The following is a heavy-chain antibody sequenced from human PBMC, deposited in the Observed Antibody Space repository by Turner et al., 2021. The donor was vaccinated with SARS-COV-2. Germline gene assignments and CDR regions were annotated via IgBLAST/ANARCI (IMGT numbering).Heavy chain of an antibody. CDR2: ISGRGGST. J-gene: IGHJ4*02. CDR3: AKADRIMIVVVITLFDY. V-gene: IGHV3-23*01. CDR1: GFTFSSYA. Sequence: EVQLLESGGGLVQPGGSLRLSCAASGFTFSSYAMRWVRQAPGKGLGWVSAISGRGGSTYYEDSVKGRFTISRDNSKNTLYLQMNSLRAEDTAVYYCAKADRIMIVVVITLFDYWGQGTLVTVSS. D-gene: IGHD3-22*01.